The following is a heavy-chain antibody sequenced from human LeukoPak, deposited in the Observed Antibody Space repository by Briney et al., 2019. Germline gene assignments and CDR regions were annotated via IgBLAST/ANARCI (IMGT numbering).Heavy chain of an antibody. CDR1: GFTFITYE. V-gene: IGHV3-48*03. Sequence: GGSLRLSCAASGFTFITYEMNWVRQAPGKGLEWVSYISSSGYTIYYTDSVKGRFTISRDNAKNSLYLQMNSLRAEDAAVYYCTRGPSSAAFDYWGQGTLVTVSS. CDR3: TRGPSSAAFDY. J-gene: IGHJ4*02. D-gene: IGHD6-13*01. CDR2: ISSSGYTI.